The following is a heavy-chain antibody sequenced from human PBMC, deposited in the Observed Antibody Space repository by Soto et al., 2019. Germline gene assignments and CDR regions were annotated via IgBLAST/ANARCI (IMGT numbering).Heavy chain of an antibody. CDR3: ATYSVAGTLDY. V-gene: IGHV4-59*01. D-gene: IGHD6-19*01. CDR2: IYYSGST. Sequence: SETLSLTCTVSGGSISSYYWSWIRQPPGKGLEWIGYIYYSGSTNYNPSLKSRVTISVDTSKNQFSLKLSSVTAADTAVYYCATYSVAGTLDYWGQGTLVTVS. CDR1: GGSISSYY. J-gene: IGHJ4*02.